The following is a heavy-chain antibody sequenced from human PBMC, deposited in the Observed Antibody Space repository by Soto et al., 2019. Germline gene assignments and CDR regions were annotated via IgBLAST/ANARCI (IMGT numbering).Heavy chain of an antibody. J-gene: IGHJ6*02. V-gene: IGHV3-33*01. CDR2: IWYDGSNK. D-gene: IGHD4-4*01. CDR3: ARADSNLPTDYYYYGMDV. Sequence: GGSLRLSCAASGFTFSSYGMHWVRQAPGKGLEWVAVIWYDGSNKYYADSVKGRFTISRDNSKNTLYLQMNSLRAEDTAVYYCARADSNLPTDYYYYGMDVWGQGTTVTVSS. CDR1: GFTFSSYG.